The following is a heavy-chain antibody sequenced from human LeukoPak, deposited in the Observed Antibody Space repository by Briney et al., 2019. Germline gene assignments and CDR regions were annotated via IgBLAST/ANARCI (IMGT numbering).Heavy chain of an antibody. CDR1: GFTFSNYW. V-gene: IGHV3-7*01. J-gene: IGHJ4*02. CDR2: IKQDGSEK. Sequence: GGSLRLSCAASGFTFSNYWMTWVRQAPGKGLEWVANIKQDGSEKHYGDSVKGRFTISRDNAKNSLYLEMNRLRAEDTAVYYCARERSSGWNDCWGQGTLVTVSS. D-gene: IGHD6-19*01. CDR3: ARERSSGWNDC.